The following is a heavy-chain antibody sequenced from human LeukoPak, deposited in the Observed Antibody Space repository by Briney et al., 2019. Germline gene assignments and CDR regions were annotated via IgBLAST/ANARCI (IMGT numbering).Heavy chain of an antibody. CDR2: ISGSGGST. CDR1: GFTFSSYA. CDR3: AKDRFQSRGWPADACDV. Sequence: GGSLRRSCAASGFTFSSYAMSWVRQAPGKGLEWVSAISGSGGSTYYADSVKGRFTISRDNSKNTLYLQMNSLRAEDTAVYYCAKDRFQSRGWPADACDVWHQGTMVTVSS. D-gene: IGHD6-19*01. J-gene: IGHJ3*01. V-gene: IGHV3-23*01.